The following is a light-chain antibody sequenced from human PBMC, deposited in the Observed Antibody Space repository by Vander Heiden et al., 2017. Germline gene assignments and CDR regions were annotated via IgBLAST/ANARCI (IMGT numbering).Light chain of an antibody. CDR1: SSNIGSNY. CDR2: RNN. J-gene: IGLJ3*02. Sequence: QSVLTQPPSASGTTGQRVTISCSGSSSNIGSNYVYWYQQLPGTAPKLLIYRNNKRPSGVPDRFSGSKSGTSASLAISGLRSEDEADYYCAAWDDSLSGRVFGGGTKLTVL. CDR3: AAWDDSLSGRV. V-gene: IGLV1-47*01.